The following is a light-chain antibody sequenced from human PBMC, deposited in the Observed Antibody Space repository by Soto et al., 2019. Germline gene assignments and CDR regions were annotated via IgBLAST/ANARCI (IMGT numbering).Light chain of an antibody. Sequence: DIQMTQSPSSLSAFVGDRVTITCRASQDIGNFLAWYQQKPGKVPKLLIYAASTLQSGVPSRFSGSGSGTDFTLTISSLQPEDVATYYCQKCKVAPFTFGGGTRLEIK. CDR2: AAS. J-gene: IGKJ5*01. V-gene: IGKV1-27*01. CDR3: QKCKVAPFT. CDR1: QDIGNF.